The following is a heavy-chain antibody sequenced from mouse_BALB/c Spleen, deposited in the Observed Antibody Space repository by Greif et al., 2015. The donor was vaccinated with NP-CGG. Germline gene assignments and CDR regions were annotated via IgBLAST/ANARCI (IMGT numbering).Heavy chain of an antibody. CDR3: ARGDSYYDCDY. CDR2: INPSSGYT. CDR1: GYTFTSYT. V-gene: IGHV1-4*01. Sequence: HVQLQQSGAELARPGASVKMACKASGYTFTSYTMHWVKQRPGQGLEWIGYINPSSGYTNYNQKFKDKATLTADKSSSTVYMQRSSLTAEDAADYDCARGDSYYDCDYWGQGTPLTVSS. J-gene: IGHJ2*01. D-gene: IGHD2-12*01.